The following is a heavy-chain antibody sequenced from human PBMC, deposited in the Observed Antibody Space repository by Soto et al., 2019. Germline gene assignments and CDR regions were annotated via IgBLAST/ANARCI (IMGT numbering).Heavy chain of an antibody. J-gene: IGHJ6*02. CDR1: GFTFSTYS. CDR2: ISAYSSSI. D-gene: IGHD3-10*01. V-gene: IGHV3-21*01. Sequence: PGGSLRLSCAASGFTFSTYSMNWVRQAPGKGLEWVSSISAYSSSIYYADSVKGRFTISRDNAKNSLSLQMSSLRAEDTAVYYCARSHMVRGVEDGMDVWGQGTTVTVSS. CDR3: ARSHMVRGVEDGMDV.